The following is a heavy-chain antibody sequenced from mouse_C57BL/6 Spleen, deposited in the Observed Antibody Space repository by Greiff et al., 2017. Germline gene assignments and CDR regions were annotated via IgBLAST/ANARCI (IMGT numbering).Heavy chain of an antibody. CDR1: GYTFTDYY. CDR2: INPNNGGT. J-gene: IGHJ3*01. CDR3: ARNYGSSYVGWFAY. Sequence: VQLQQSGPELVKPGASVKISCKASGYTFTDYYMNWVKQSHGKSLEWIGDINPNNGGTSYNQKFKGKATLTVDKSSSTAYMELRSLTSEDSAVYYCARNYGSSYVGWFAYWGQGTLVTVSA. V-gene: IGHV1-26*01. D-gene: IGHD1-1*01.